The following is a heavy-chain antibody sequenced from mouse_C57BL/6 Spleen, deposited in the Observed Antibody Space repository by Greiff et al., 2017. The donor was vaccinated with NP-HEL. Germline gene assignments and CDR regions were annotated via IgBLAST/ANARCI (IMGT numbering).Heavy chain of an antibody. CDR2: INPNNGGT. V-gene: IGHV1-22*01. D-gene: IGHD1-1*01. J-gene: IGHJ4*01. CDR3: ARFINTVVAEGYYAMDY. CDR1: GYTFTDYN. Sequence: EVQLVESGPELVKPGASVKMSCKASGYTFTDYNMHWVKQSHGKSLEWIGYINPNNGGTSYNQKFKGKATLTVNKSSSTAYMELRSLTTEDSAVYYGARFINTVVAEGYYAMDYWGQGTSVTVSS.